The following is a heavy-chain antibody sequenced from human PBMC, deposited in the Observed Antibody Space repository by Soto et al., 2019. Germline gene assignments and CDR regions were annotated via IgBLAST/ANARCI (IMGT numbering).Heavy chain of an antibody. V-gene: IGHV1-18*01. J-gene: IGHJ3*01. Sequence: QVQLVQSGAEVRKPGTSVKVSCKASGYSFTSYGVTWVRQAPGQGLEWMGGTYKSNTNYAQKDQGRVTMTTDTSTSTAYMELRSLTSDDTAVYYCARGPTVGDFWGQGTLGTVSS. D-gene: IGHD3-16*01. CDR3: ARGPTVGDF. CDR2: TYKSNT. CDR1: GYSFTSYG.